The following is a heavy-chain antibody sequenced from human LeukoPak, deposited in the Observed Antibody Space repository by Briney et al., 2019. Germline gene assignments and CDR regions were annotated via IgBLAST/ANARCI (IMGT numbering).Heavy chain of an antibody. D-gene: IGHD3-16*01. J-gene: IGHJ6*03. Sequence: GGSLRLSCAASGFTLSSYSMHWVRQAPGKGLEYVSAISANGDSTYYANSVEGRFIISRDNSENTLYLQMNSLRAEDTAVYYCAKDGRVPYNYYMDVWGKGTTVTVSS. CDR2: ISANGDST. CDR1: GFTLSSYS. CDR3: AKDGRVPYNYYMDV. V-gene: IGHV3-64*01.